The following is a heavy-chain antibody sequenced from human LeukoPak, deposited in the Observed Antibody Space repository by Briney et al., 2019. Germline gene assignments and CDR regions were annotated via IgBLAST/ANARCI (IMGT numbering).Heavy chain of an antibody. V-gene: IGHV3-23*01. CDR2: ISGSGGST. Sequence: GGSLRLSCAASGFTFSSYAMSWVRQAPGKGLEWVSAISGSGGSTYYADSVKGRFTISRDNSKNTLYLQMNSLRAEDTAVYYCAKDKGSGSYYGSYYYYGMDVWGQGTTVTVSS. CDR3: AKDKGSGSYYGSYYYYGMDV. J-gene: IGHJ6*02. D-gene: IGHD3-10*01. CDR1: GFTFSSYA.